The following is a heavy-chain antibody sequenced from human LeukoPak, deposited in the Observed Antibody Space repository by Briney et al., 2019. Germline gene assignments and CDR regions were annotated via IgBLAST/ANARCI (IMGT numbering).Heavy chain of an antibody. CDR2: IRSKAYGATT. CDR1: GFTFGDYV. Sequence: GGSLRLSCTASGFTFGDYVMSWFRQAPGKGLERVGFIRSKAYGATTDYVASVKGRFSISRDDSKSIAYLQMNSLKTEDTAIYYCARDFYDTGGSYWYFDLWGRGTLVTVSS. J-gene: IGHJ2*01. D-gene: IGHD3-22*01. V-gene: IGHV3-49*03. CDR3: ARDFYDTGGSYWYFDL.